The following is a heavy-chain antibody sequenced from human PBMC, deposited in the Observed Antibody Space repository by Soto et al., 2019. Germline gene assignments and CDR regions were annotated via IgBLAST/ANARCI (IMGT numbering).Heavy chain of an antibody. Sequence: EVQLLESGGDLVQPGGSLRLSCAASGFTFTNYAMAWVRQAPGNGLGWVSATSGSGGSSFYADSVKGRFTISRDNSKSTLYLQMNSLRVEDTAVYYCAKDQQWLVRSNFDFWGQGILVTVSS. CDR1: GFTFTNYA. CDR3: AKDQQWLVRSNFDF. J-gene: IGHJ4*02. V-gene: IGHV3-23*01. CDR2: TSGSGGSS. D-gene: IGHD6-19*01.